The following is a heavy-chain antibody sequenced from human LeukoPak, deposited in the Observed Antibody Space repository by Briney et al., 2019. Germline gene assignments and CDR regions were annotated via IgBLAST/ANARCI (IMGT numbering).Heavy chain of an antibody. Sequence: EASVKVSCKASGYTFTGYYMHWVRQAPGQGLEWMGWINPNSGGTNYAQKFQGRVTMTRDTSISTAYMELSRLRSDDTAVYYCARDVGEYCSSTNCYASDYWGQGTLVTVSS. J-gene: IGHJ4*02. CDR2: INPNSGGT. D-gene: IGHD2-2*01. CDR1: GYTFTGYY. V-gene: IGHV1-2*02. CDR3: ARDVGEYCSSTNCYASDY.